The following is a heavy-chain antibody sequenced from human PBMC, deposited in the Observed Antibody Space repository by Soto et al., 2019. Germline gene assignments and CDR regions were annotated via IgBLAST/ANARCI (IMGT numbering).Heavy chain of an antibody. Sequence: PGVSLRLSCAASGFTFSSYAMSWVRQAPGKGLEWVSAISGSGGSTYYADSVKGRFTISRDNSKNTLYLQMNSLRAEDTAVYYCARTCSGGNCYSVGAFDIWGQGTMVTVSS. V-gene: IGHV3-23*01. CDR1: GFTFSSYA. D-gene: IGHD2-15*01. CDR3: ARTCSGGNCYSVGAFDI. CDR2: ISGSGGST. J-gene: IGHJ3*02.